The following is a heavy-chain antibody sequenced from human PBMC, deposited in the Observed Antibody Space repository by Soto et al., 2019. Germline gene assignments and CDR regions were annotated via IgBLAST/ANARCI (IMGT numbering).Heavy chain of an antibody. CDR3: AKDSAVVVTRNYDYYSYGMDV. Sequence: VGSLRLSCAASGFTFSSYAMSWVRQAPGKGLEWVSSISGSGGSTYHADSVRGRLTISRDNSKNTLYLKMNSLRAEDTAVYYCAKDSAVVVTRNYDYYSYGMDVWGQGTTVTVSS. CDR1: GFTFSSYA. V-gene: IGHV3-23*01. J-gene: IGHJ6*02. CDR2: ISGSGGST. D-gene: IGHD3-16*01.